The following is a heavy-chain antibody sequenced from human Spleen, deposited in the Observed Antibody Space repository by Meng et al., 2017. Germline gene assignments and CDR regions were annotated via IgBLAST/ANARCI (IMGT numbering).Heavy chain of an antibody. CDR2: ISVSGGNT. Sequence: GGSLRLSCAASGFTFSSYAMNWVRQAPGKGLEWVSLISVSGGNTYYADSVKGRFTISRDNSKNTLYLQMNSLRAEDTAVYYCATKTMELDNWGQGTQVTVSS. D-gene: IGHD1-26*01. CDR3: ATKTMELDN. J-gene: IGHJ4*02. V-gene: IGHV3-23*01. CDR1: GFTFSSYA.